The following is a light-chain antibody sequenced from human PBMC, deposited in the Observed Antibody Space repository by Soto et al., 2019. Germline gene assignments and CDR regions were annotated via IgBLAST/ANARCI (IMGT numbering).Light chain of an antibody. J-gene: IGLJ1*01. V-gene: IGLV2-23*01. CDR2: EGS. CDR1: SSDVGSYNL. Sequence: QSALTQPASVSGSPGQSITITISCTGSSSDVGSYNLVSWYQKNPGKAPKLMIYEGSKRPSGVSNRFSGSKSGNTASLTISVLQAEDEADYYCCSYAGSYVFGTGSKLTVL. CDR3: CSYAGSYV.